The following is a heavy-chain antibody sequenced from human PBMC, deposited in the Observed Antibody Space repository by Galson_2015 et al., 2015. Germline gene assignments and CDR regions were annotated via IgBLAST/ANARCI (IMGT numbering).Heavy chain of an antibody. CDR1: GLTVTSNY. J-gene: IGHJ6*02. CDR2: IYSGGST. V-gene: IGHV3-53*01. D-gene: IGHD6-6*01. Sequence: SLRLSCAATGLTVTSNYMTWVRQAPGKGLEWVSVIYSGGSTKDADSVKGRFTISRDKSKNRLYLQMNSLTPDDTAVYYGARVAVRPPSFHFYMDVWGHGTTVIVS. CDR3: ARVAVRPPSFHFYMDV.